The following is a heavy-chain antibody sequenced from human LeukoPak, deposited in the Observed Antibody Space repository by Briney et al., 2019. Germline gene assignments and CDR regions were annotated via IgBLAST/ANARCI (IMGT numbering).Heavy chain of an antibody. CDR1: GFTFSSYG. J-gene: IGHJ3*02. CDR3: AKFPDYYDSSGQSDAFDI. Sequence: GRSLRLSCAASGFTFSSYGMRWVRQAPGRGLGWVVVISYDGCHKYYADCVKGRFTISRDNSKNTLYLQMNSLRAEDTAVYYCAKFPDYYDSSGQSDAFDIWGQGTMVTVSS. CDR2: ISYDGCHK. D-gene: IGHD3-22*01. V-gene: IGHV3-30*18.